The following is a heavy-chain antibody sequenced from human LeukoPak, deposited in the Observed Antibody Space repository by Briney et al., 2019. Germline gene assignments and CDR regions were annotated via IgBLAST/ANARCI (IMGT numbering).Heavy chain of an antibody. CDR1: GGSISSYY. D-gene: IGHD5-18*01. CDR2: IYYSGST. J-gene: IGHJ4*02. CDR3: ARMHSGYSYGPDFDY. V-gene: IGHV4-59*01. Sequence: SETLSLTCTVSGGSISSYYWSWIRQPPGKGLEWIGYIYYSGSTNYNPSLKSRVTISVDTSKNQFSLKLSSVTAADTAVYYCARMHSGYSYGPDFDYWGQGTLVTVSS.